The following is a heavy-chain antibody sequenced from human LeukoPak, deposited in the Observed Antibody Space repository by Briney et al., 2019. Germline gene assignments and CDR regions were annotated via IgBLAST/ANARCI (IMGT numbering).Heavy chain of an antibody. J-gene: IGHJ4*02. D-gene: IGHD3-10*01. Sequence: ASVKVSCKASGYTFTGYYMHWVRQDPGQGLEWMGWINPNSGGTNYAQKFQGRVTMTRDTSISTAYMELSRLRSDDTAVYYCARVGYYGSGSYAHWGQGTLVTVSS. CDR1: GYTFTGYY. V-gene: IGHV1-2*02. CDR3: ARVGYYGSGSYAH. CDR2: INPNSGGT.